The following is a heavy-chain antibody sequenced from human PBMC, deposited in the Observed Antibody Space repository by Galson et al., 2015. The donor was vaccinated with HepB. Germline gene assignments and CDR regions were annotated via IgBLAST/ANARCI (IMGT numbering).Heavy chain of an antibody. CDR2: FDPEDGET. CDR1: GYTVTELS. Sequence: SAKVSCKVSGYTVTELSMHWVRQAPGEGLEWMGGFDPEDGETIYAQQFQGRVTMTEDTSTDTAYMELSSLRSEDTAVYYCATASKGATPRYYYYYGMDVWGQGTTVTVSS. J-gene: IGHJ6*02. V-gene: IGHV1-24*01. CDR3: ATASKGATPRYYYYYGMDV. D-gene: IGHD1-26*01.